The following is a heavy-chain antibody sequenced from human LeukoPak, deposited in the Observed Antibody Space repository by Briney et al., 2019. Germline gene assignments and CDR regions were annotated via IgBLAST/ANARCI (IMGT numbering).Heavy chain of an antibody. J-gene: IGHJ4*02. CDR2: IKQDGSEK. CDR3: ARDDPSGYHSFDY. D-gene: IGHD3-3*01. Sequence: PGGSLRLSCAASGFTFSSYWMSWVRQAPGKGLEWVANIKQDGSEKYYVDSVKGRFTISRDNAKNSLYLQMNSLRAEDTAVYYCARDDPSGYHSFDYWGQGTLVTVSS. CDR1: GFTFSSYW. V-gene: IGHV3-7*01.